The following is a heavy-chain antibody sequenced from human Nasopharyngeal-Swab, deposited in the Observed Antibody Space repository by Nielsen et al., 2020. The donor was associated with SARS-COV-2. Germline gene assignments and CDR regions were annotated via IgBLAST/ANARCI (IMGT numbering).Heavy chain of an antibody. D-gene: IGHD2-15*01. CDR3: ATAPAVVVVAATRDYYYYGMDV. CDR1: GSTLTELS. Sequence: ASVKVSCKVSGSTLTELSMHWVRQAPGKWLEWMGGFDPEDGETIYAQKFQGRVTMTEDTSTDTAYMELSSLRSEDTAVYYCATAPAVVVVAATRDYYYYGMDVWGQGTTVTVSS. J-gene: IGHJ6*02. CDR2: FDPEDGET. V-gene: IGHV1-24*01.